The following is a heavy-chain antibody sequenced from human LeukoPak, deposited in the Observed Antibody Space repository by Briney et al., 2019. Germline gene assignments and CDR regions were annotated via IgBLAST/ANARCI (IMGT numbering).Heavy chain of an antibody. J-gene: IGHJ4*02. Sequence: ASVKVSCKASGYTFTSYDINWVRQATGQGLEWMGWMNPNSGNTGYAQKFQGRVTKTRNTSISTAYMELSSLRSEDTAVYYCARGRAVAGPHPFDYWGQGTLVTVSS. V-gene: IGHV1-8*01. CDR2: MNPNSGNT. CDR1: GYTFTSYD. D-gene: IGHD6-19*01. CDR3: ARGRAVAGPHPFDY.